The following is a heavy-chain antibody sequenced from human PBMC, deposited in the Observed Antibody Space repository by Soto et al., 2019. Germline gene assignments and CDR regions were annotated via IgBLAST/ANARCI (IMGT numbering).Heavy chain of an antibody. Sequence: QVQLQESGPGLVKPSETLSLTCTVSGGSISGYCWSWIRQTPGGGLEWLGYIHYSGSTNYSPSLKSRLTISLDTSKNQFSLRLSSVTAADTAVYYCAREVTYSGWFDSWGQGTLVTVSS. V-gene: IGHV4-59*01. J-gene: IGHJ5*01. D-gene: IGHD1-26*01. CDR3: AREVTYSGWFDS. CDR2: IHYSGST. CDR1: GGSISGYC.